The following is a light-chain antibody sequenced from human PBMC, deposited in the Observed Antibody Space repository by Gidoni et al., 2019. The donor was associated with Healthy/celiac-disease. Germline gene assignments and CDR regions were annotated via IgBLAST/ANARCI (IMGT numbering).Light chain of an antibody. CDR1: QSVSSY. CDR3: QQRSNPFT. Sequence: EIVLTQSPATLSLSPGERATLSCRASQSVSSYLAWYQQKPGQAPRLLIYDASNRATGIPARFSGSGSGTDFTLTISSLVPEDFAVYYCQQRSNPFTFGPGTKVDIK. CDR2: DAS. J-gene: IGKJ3*01. V-gene: IGKV3-11*01.